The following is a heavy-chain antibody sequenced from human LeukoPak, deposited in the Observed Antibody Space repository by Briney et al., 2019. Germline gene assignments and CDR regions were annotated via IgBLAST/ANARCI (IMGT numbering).Heavy chain of an antibody. J-gene: IGHJ6*03. D-gene: IGHD6-19*01. CDR3: AKESTYGSGWRYYYYYMDV. CDR2: ISSSSSTI. V-gene: IGHV3-48*04. CDR1: GFTFSSYG. Sequence: GGTLRLSCAASGFTFSSYGMTWVRQAPGKGLEWVSYISSSSSTIYYADSVKGRFTISRDNSKSTLYLQMNSLRAEDTAVYYCAKESTYGSGWRYYYYYMDVWGKGTTVTVSS.